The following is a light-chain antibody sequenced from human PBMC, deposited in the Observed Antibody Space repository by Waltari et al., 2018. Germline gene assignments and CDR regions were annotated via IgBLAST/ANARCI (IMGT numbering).Light chain of an antibody. J-gene: IGLJ3*02. CDR3: GTWDSSLGVGV. CDR1: PPNIGNTY. CDR2: EDY. Sequence: QSVLTPPPSVSAAPGQTVSISCSGSPPNIGNTYVTWYQQFPGTAPKLLIYEDYRRPSGIPDRCAGSKSGASATLDITGRQTGDEADYYCGTWDSSLGVGVLGGGTRVTVL. V-gene: IGLV1-51*01.